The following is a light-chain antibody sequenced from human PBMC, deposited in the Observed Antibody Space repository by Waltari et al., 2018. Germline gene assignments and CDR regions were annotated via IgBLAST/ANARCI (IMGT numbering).Light chain of an antibody. CDR1: SSNIGSNT. Sequence: QSVVTQPPSASGTPGQRVTISCSGRSSNIGSNTVNWYQQFPGRAPKLLIYRNNQRSSGVPDRFSGSKSGTSASLAISGLQSEDEADYYCAAWDNTLSGPSFGGGTKVTVL. V-gene: IGLV1-44*01. J-gene: IGLJ3*02. CDR2: RNN. CDR3: AAWDNTLSGPS.